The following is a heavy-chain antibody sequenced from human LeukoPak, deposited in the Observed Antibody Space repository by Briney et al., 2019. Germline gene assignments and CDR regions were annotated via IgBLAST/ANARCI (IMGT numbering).Heavy chain of an antibody. CDR2: IKSKTDGGTT. Sequence: GGSLRLSCAASGFTFSNAWMSWVRQAPGKGLEWVGRIKSKTDGGTTDYAAPVKGRFTISRDDSKNTLYLQMSSLKTEDTAVYYCTTVSLPMVRGVVMSSGYFDYWGQGTLVTVSS. CDR1: GFTFSNAW. CDR3: TTVSLPMVRGVVMSSGYFDY. J-gene: IGHJ4*02. D-gene: IGHD3-10*01. V-gene: IGHV3-15*01.